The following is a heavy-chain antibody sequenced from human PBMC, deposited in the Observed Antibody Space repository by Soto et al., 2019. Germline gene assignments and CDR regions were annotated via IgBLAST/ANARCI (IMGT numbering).Heavy chain of an antibody. CDR2: ISWNSGSI. J-gene: IGHJ6*02. V-gene: IGHV3-9*01. Sequence: GGSLRLSCAASGFTFDDYAMHWVRQAPGKGLEWVSGISWNSGSIGYADSVKGRFTISRDNAKNSLYLQMNSLRAEDTALYYCAKDAGSYDFYYYYGMDVWGQGTMVTVSS. CDR3: AKDAGSYDFYYYYGMDV. CDR1: GFTFDDYA. D-gene: IGHD3-3*01.